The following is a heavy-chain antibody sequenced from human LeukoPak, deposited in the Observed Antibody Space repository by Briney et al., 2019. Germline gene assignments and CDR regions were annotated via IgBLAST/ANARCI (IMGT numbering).Heavy chain of an antibody. V-gene: IGHV3-30-3*01. D-gene: IGHD6-13*01. Sequence: GGSLRLSCAASGFTFSSYAMHWVRQAPGKGLEWVAVISYDRSNKYYADSVKGRFTISRDNSKNTLYLQMNSLRAEDTAVYYCARAIAAAGMAYYYYYYGMDVWGQGTTVTVSS. CDR1: GFTFSSYA. CDR3: ARAIAAAGMAYYYYYYGMDV. J-gene: IGHJ6*02. CDR2: ISYDRSNK.